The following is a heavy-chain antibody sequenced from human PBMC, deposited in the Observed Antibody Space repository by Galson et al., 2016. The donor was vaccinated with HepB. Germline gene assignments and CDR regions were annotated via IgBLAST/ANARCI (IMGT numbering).Heavy chain of an antibody. D-gene: IGHD5-12*01. CDR3: ARVSAGLRGFDY. V-gene: IGHV3-21*01. CDR1: GFTFSAYN. CDR2: ISLSSDYI. J-gene: IGHJ4*02. Sequence: SLRLSCAASGFTFSAYNMIWVRQAPGKGLEWVSSISLSSDYIYYADSLKGRFTISRDNAKNSLYLQMNSLRAEDTAVYFCARVSAGLRGFDYWGQGTLVNVSS.